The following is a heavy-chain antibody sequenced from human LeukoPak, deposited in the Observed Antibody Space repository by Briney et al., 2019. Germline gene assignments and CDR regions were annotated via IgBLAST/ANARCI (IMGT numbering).Heavy chain of an antibody. CDR1: AFSLSTCGVG. J-gene: IGHJ6*04. CDR2: IYWDDDK. Sequence: SGPALVKRTQTLTLTYTFSAFSLSTCGVGVGWVRQPPGRWLEWLALIYWDDDKRYSPSLKSRLTITKDTSKNQVVLTMTNMDPVDTATYYCAHRSLYYYYGMDVWRKGTTVTVPS. CDR3: AHRSLYYYYGMDV. V-gene: IGHV2-5*02.